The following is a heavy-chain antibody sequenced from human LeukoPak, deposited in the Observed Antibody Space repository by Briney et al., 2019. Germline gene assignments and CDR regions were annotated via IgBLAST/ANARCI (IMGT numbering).Heavy chain of an antibody. CDR1: GGSMNNYY. V-gene: IGHV4-59*08. D-gene: IGHD5-24*01. CDR2: IYYSGNT. CDR3: ARLPLEMATIGGYYFDY. Sequence: SETLSLTCTVSGGSMNNYYWTWIRQPPGKGLEWIGYIYYSGNTNYNPSLKSRVTISVDTSKNQFSLKLSSVTAADTAVYYCARLPLEMATIGGYYFDYWGQGTLVTVSS. J-gene: IGHJ4*02.